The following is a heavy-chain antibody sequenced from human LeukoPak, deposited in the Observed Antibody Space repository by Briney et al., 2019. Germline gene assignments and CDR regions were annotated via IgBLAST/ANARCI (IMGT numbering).Heavy chain of an antibody. V-gene: IGHV3-64D*06. CDR2: ISSNGGST. D-gene: IGHD3-22*01. CDR3: ARDFVAYDSSGYPPFVDY. Sequence: GGSLRLSCSASGFTFSSYAMHWVRQAPGKGLKYVSAISSNGGSTYYADSVKGRFTISRDNSKSTLYLQMSSLRAEDTAVYYCARDFVAYDSSGYPPFVDYWGQGTLVTVSS. CDR1: GFTFSSYA. J-gene: IGHJ4*02.